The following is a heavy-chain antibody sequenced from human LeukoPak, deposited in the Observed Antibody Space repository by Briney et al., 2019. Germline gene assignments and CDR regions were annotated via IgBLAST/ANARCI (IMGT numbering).Heavy chain of an antibody. J-gene: IGHJ4*02. D-gene: IGHD6-6*01. Sequence: PGGSLRLSCAASGFIFSDHYMDWVRQAPGKGLEWVSYISSSSSTIYYADSVKGRFTISRDNAKNSLYLQMNSLRAEDTAVYYCAKAVWQLADPYYFDYWGQGTLVTVSS. CDR2: ISSSSSTI. CDR3: AKAVWQLADPYYFDY. CDR1: GFIFSDHY. V-gene: IGHV3-11*01.